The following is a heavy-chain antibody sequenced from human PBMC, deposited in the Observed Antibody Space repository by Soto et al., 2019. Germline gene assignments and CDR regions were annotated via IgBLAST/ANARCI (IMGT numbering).Heavy chain of an antibody. CDR1: GFTFSSYA. CDR3: AKSGVPYSSGWSLDY. D-gene: IGHD6-19*01. J-gene: IGHJ4*02. CDR2: ISGSGGST. V-gene: IGHV3-23*01. Sequence: GGSLRLSCAASGFTFSSYAMSWVRQAPGKGLEWVSAISGSGGSTYYADSVKGRFTISRDDSKNTMYLQMNSLRDEDTAVYYCAKSGVPYSSGWSLDYWGQGALVTVSS.